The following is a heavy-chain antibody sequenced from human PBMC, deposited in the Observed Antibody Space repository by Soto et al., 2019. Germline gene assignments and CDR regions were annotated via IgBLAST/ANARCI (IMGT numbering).Heavy chain of an antibody. J-gene: IGHJ2*01. V-gene: IGHV1-69*01. CDR2: IIPIFGTA. CDR1: GGTFSSYA. Sequence: QVQLVQSGAEVKKPGSSVKVSCKASGGTFSSYAISWVRQAPGQGLEWMGGIIPIFGTANYAQKFQGRVTITADEPTSTAYMELGSLRSEDTAVYYCARAPRYCSSTSCPPYWYFDLWGRGTLVTVSS. CDR3: ARAPRYCSSTSCPPYWYFDL. D-gene: IGHD2-2*01.